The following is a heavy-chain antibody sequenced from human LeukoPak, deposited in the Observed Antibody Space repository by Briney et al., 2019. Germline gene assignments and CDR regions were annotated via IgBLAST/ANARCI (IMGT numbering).Heavy chain of an antibody. CDR2: IWYDGSNK. CDR1: GFTFSSYG. J-gene: IGHJ4*02. V-gene: IGHV3-33*01. D-gene: IGHD6-13*01. Sequence: GGSLRLSCAASGFTFSSYGMHWVRQAPGKGLEWVAVIWYDGSNKYYADSVKGRFTISRDNSKNTLYLQMNSLRAEDTAVYYCATAEAQQLGSQGDYWGQGTLVTVSS. CDR3: ATAEAQQLGSQGDY.